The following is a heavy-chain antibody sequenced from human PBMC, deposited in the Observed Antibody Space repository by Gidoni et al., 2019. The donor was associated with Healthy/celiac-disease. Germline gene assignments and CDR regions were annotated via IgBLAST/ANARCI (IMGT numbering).Heavy chain of an antibody. Sequence: EVQLLESGGGLVQPGGSLSLSCAASGFTFSSYALSWVLQAPGKGLEWVSAISGSGGSTYYADSVKGRFTISRDNSKNTLYLQMNSLRAEDTAVYYCAKEVRTLDTIGLAGSINDYWGQGTLVTVSS. CDR3: AKEVRTLDTIGLAGSINDY. D-gene: IGHD5-18*01. CDR1: GFTFSSYA. J-gene: IGHJ4*02. CDR2: ISGSGGST. V-gene: IGHV3-23*01.